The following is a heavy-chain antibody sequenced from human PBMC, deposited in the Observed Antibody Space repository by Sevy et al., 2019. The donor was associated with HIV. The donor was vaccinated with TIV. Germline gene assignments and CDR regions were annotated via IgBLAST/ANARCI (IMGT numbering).Heavy chain of an antibody. CDR3: AREYCSSTSCFYYYYYGMDV. Sequence: GGSLRLSCAASGFTFSSYSMNWVRQAPGKGLEWVSYISSSSSTIYYADSVKGRFTISRDNAKNSLYLLMNSLRAEDTAVYYCAREYCSSTSCFYYYYYGMDVWGQGTTVTVSS. J-gene: IGHJ6*02. CDR1: GFTFSSYS. V-gene: IGHV3-48*01. D-gene: IGHD2-2*01. CDR2: ISSSSSTI.